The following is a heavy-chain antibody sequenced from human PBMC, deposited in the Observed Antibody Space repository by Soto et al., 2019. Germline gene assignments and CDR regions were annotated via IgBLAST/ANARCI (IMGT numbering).Heavy chain of an antibody. CDR3: ANGQQLIDY. V-gene: IGHV3-23*01. CDR2: ISGSGGST. CDR1: GFTFSSYA. Sequence: EVQLLESGGGLVQPGGSLRLSCAASGFTFSSYAMSWVRQVPGKGLEWVSGISGSGGSTYSADSVKGRFTISRDNSKNTLYLQMNSLRVEDTAVYYCANGQQLIDYWGQGTLVTVSS. J-gene: IGHJ4*02. D-gene: IGHD6-13*01.